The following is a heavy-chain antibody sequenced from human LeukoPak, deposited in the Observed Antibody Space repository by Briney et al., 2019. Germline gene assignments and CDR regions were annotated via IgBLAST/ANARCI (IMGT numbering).Heavy chain of an antibody. CDR1: GFTLTSDW. D-gene: IGHD3-16*01. CDR2: IDSDESRI. J-gene: IGHJ3*02. CDR3: ARGGRLGAFDI. Sequence: GGSLRLSCAPAGFTLTSDWMHWVRHALGEGLVWVSRIDSDESRIWYAGSVRGRFSISRDFAKNTLFLQMDSLRVKDTAVYYCARGGRLGAFDIWGQGTMVTVSS. V-gene: IGHV3-74*01.